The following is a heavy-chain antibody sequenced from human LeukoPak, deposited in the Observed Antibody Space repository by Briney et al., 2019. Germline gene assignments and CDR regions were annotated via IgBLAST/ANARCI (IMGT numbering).Heavy chain of an antibody. Sequence: GGSLRLSCAASGFTFSSYSMNWVRQAPGKGLEWLSYISSSSSTIYYADSVKGRFTISRDSAKNSLYLQMNSLRAEDTAMYYCARGYDISDYWGQGTVVTVSS. D-gene: IGHD3-9*01. CDR1: GFTFSSYS. J-gene: IGHJ4*02. CDR3: ARGYDISDY. V-gene: IGHV3-48*04. CDR2: ISSSSSTI.